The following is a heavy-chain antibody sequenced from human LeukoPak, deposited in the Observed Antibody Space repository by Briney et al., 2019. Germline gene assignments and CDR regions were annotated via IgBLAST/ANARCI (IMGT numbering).Heavy chain of an antibody. CDR2: IYHSGST. Sequence: SESLSLTCAVSGGSISSGGYSWSWIRQPPGKGLVWIGYIYHSGSTYYNPSLKSRVTISVDRSKNQFSLKLSSVTAADTAVYYCARGALGRLFDYWGQGTLVTVSS. V-gene: IGHV4-30-2*01. CDR3: ARGALGRLFDY. CDR1: GGSISSGGYS. J-gene: IGHJ4*02.